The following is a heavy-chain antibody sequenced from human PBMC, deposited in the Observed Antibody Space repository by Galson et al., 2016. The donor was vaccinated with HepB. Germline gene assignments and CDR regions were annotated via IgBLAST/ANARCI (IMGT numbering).Heavy chain of an antibody. Sequence: SETLSLTCAVYGGSFSNYHWNWIRQPPGKGLEWIGEINDLANTNYNPSLESRATISIDTSKKQLSLTLRSVTAADTAVYFCARANSPTTCCLLWGQGTLVTVSS. CDR1: GGSFSNYH. CDR3: ARANSPTTCCLL. J-gene: IGHJ4*02. CDR2: INDLANT. V-gene: IGHV4-34*01. D-gene: IGHD2-2*01.